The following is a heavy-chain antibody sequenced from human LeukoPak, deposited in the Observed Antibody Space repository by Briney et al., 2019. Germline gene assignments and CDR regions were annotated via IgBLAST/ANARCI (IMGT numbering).Heavy chain of an antibody. CDR2: IWYDGSNK. CDR1: GFTFSSYG. V-gene: IGHV3-33*06. CDR3: AKDDEDSRAFEI. J-gene: IGHJ3*02. D-gene: IGHD3-22*01. Sequence: QPGRSLRLSCAASGFTFSSYGMHWVRQAPGKGLEWVAVIWYDGSNKYYADSVKGRFTISRDNSKNTLYLQMNSLRAEDTAVYYCAKDDEDSRAFEIWGQGTMVTVSS.